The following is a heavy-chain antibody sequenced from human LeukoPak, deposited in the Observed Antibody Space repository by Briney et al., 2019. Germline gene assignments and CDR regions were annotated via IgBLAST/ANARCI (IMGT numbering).Heavy chain of an antibody. J-gene: IGHJ4*02. CDR1: GGSISSSSYY. CDR2: IYYSGST. Sequence: SETLSLTCTVSGGSISSSSYYWSWIRQPPGKGLERIGYIYYSGSTNYNPSLKSRVTISVDTSKNQFSLKLSSVTAADTAVYYCASSPLADYDPWLAFDYWGQGTLVTVSS. V-gene: IGHV4-61*05. CDR3: ASSPLADYDPWLAFDY. D-gene: IGHD3-3*01.